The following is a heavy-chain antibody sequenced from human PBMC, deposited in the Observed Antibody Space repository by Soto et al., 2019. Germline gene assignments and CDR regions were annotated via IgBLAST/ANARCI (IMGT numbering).Heavy chain of an antibody. V-gene: IGHV5-10-1*01. D-gene: IGHD6-13*01. CDR1: GYSFTSYW. CDR3: ARHGVAAAGKGRDYGMDV. Sequence: GESLKISCKGSGYSFTSYWISCVRQMPGKGLEWMVRIDPSDSYTNYSPSFQGHVTISADKSISTAYLQWSSLKASDTAMYYCARHGVAAAGKGRDYGMDVWGQGTTVTVSS. CDR2: IDPSDSYT. J-gene: IGHJ6*02.